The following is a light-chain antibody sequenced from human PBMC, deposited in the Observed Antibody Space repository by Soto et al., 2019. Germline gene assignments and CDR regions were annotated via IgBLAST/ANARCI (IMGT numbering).Light chain of an antibody. V-gene: IGLV1-47*01. Sequence: QAVVTQPPSASGTPGQRVTIFCSGTSSNVGMNYVFWYQQLPGTAPKLLMSRNNQRPSGVPDRFSGSKSGTSASLAISGLRSEDEAVYHCAAWDGRLNGPVFGGGTKLTVL. CDR1: SSNVGMNY. J-gene: IGLJ3*02. CDR3: AAWDGRLNGPV. CDR2: RNN.